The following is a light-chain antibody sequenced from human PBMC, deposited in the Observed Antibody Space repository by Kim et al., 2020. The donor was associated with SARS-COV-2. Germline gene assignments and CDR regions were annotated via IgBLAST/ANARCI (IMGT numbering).Light chain of an antibody. CDR3: QQSGSSPLT. Sequence: SPGERATHSCRASQSVSSTNLAWYQQKPGQAPRLLIYGASTRATGIPDRFSGSGSGTDFTLTISRLEPEDFAVYYCQQSGSSPLTFGGGTKVDIK. J-gene: IGKJ4*01. CDR1: QSVSSTN. CDR2: GAS. V-gene: IGKV3-20*01.